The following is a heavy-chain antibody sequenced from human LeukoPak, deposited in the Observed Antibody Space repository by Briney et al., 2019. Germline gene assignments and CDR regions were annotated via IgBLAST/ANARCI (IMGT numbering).Heavy chain of an antibody. V-gene: IGHV4-59*01. CDR3: AREYGDFDY. D-gene: IGHD4-17*01. Sequence: SETLSLTCTVSGGSISSSYWSWIRQPPGKGLEWIGYIYYDGGTNYNPSLQSRVTISLDSPNNQFSLRLNSVTAADTAVYFCAREYGDFDYWGQGTLVTVSS. CDR1: GGSISSSY. CDR2: IYYDGGT. J-gene: IGHJ4*02.